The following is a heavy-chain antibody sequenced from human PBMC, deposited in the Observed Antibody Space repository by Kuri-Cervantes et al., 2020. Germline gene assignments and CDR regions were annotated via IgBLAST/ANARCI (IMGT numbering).Heavy chain of an antibody. CDR2: IYYSGIT. CDR1: GGSISSGGYY. D-gene: IGHD3-16*02. CDR3: ARQGSTYYDYVWGSYRYLGYFDY. V-gene: IGHV4-31*02. Sequence: SCTVSGGSISSGGYYWGWIRHHPGKGLEWIGYIYYSGITYYNPSLKSRITISVDTSKSQFSLKLSSVTAADTAVYYCARQGSTYYDYVWGSYRYLGYFDYWGQGTLVTVSS. J-gene: IGHJ4*02.